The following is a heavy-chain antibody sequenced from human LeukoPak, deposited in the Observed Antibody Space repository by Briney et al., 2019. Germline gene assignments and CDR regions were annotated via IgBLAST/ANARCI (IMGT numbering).Heavy chain of an antibody. V-gene: IGHV3-21*01. D-gene: IGHD3-9*01. J-gene: IGHJ4*02. CDR1: GFTFSSYS. Sequence: GGSLILSCAASGFTFSSYSMNWVRQAPGKGLEWVSSISSSSSYIYYADSVKGRFTISRDNAKNSLYLQMNSLRAEDTAVYYCARGYDILTGYQGYWGQGTLVTVSS. CDR2: ISSSSSYI. CDR3: ARGYDILTGYQGY.